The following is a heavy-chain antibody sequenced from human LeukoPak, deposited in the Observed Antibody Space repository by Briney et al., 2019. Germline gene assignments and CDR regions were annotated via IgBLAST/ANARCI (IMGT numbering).Heavy chain of an antibody. V-gene: IGHV1-46*01. CDR1: GYTFTSYY. D-gene: IGHD3-22*01. CDR2: INPSGGST. J-gene: IGHJ1*01. Sequence: ASVKVSCKASGYTFTSYYMHWVRQAPGQGLEWMGIINPSGGSTSYAQKFQGRVTMTRDTSISTAYMELSRLRSDDTAVYYCASFSGPSGYYRNEYFQHWGQGTLVTVSS. CDR3: ASFSGPSGYYRNEYFQH.